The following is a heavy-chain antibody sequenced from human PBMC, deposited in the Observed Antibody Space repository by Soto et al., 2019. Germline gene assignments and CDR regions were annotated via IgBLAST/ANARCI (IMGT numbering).Heavy chain of an antibody. CDR1: GGTFSSYA. D-gene: IGHD3-3*01. Sequence: QVQLVQSGAEVKKPGCSVKVSCKASGGTFSSYAISWVRQAHGHELEWMGGIIPIFGTANYAQKFQGRVTITADESTSTAYMELSSLRAEDTGVYYCARAVLRFLEWNNWFDPWGQGTLVTVSS. V-gene: IGHV1-69*01. J-gene: IGHJ5*02. CDR2: IIPIFGTA. CDR3: ARAVLRFLEWNNWFDP.